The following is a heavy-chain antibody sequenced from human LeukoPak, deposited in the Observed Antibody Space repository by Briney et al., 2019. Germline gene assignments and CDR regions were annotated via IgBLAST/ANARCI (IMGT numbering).Heavy chain of an antibody. V-gene: IGHV4-61*02. CDR3: ARGRGYSYGVQS. CDR2: IYTSGST. D-gene: IGHD5-18*01. CDR1: GGSISSGSYY. Sequence: PSETLSLTCTVSGGSISSGSYYWSWIRQPAGKGLEWIGRIYTSGSTNYNPSLKSRVTISVDTSKNQFSLKLSSVTAADTAVYYCARGRGYSYGVQSWGQGTLVTVSS. J-gene: IGHJ4*02.